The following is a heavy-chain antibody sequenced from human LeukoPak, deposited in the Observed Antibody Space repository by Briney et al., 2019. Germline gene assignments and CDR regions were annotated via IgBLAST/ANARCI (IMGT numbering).Heavy chain of an antibody. CDR3: ARGGVYRPNYYYYYGMDV. D-gene: IGHD1-26*01. CDR2: ISSSGSTI. CDR1: GFTFSSYE. Sequence: GGSLRLSCAASGFTFSSYEMNWVRQAPGKGLEWVSYISSSGSTIYYADSVKGRFTISRDNAKNSLYLQMNSLRAEDTVVYYCARGGVYRPNYYYYYGMDVWGQGTTVTVSS. J-gene: IGHJ6*01. V-gene: IGHV3-48*03.